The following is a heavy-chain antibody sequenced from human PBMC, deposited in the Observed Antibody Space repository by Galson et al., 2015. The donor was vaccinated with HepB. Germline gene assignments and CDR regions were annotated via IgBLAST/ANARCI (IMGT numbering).Heavy chain of an antibody. V-gene: IGHV3-11*01. Sequence: SLRLSCEASGFTFRDFYMSWVRQAPGKGLEYISYISTGRRTTFYAHSVKGRFTVSPDTAKKSVQLHVKRLTGDDTAVYYCARHVEYCSNGTCSFGMDVWGQGTTVTVSS. CDR2: ISTGRRTT. CDR1: GFTFRDFY. D-gene: IGHD2-8*01. CDR3: ARHVEYCSNGTCSFGMDV. J-gene: IGHJ6*02.